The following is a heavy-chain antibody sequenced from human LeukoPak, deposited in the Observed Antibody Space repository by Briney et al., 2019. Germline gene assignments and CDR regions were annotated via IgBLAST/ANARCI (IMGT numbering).Heavy chain of an antibody. CDR1: GGSISSGGYY. D-gene: IGHD3-10*01. Sequence: SETLSLTCTVSGGSISSGGYYWSWIRQHPGKGLEWIGYIYYSGSTYYNPSLKSRVTISVDTSKNQFSLKLSSVTAADTAVYYCARGGTLGHYGSGSPITPAPFDYWGQGTLVTVSS. CDR2: IYYSGST. CDR3: ARGGTLGHYGSGSPITPAPFDY. V-gene: IGHV4-31*03. J-gene: IGHJ4*02.